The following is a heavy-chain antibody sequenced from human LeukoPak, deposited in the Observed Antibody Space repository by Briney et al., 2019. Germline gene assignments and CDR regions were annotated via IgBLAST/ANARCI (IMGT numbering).Heavy chain of an antibody. J-gene: IGHJ4*02. CDR3: AHTATTRGPFDY. CDR2: IRYDGSNK. Sequence: GGPLRLSCAASGFTFSSYGMHWVRQAPGKGLEWVAFIRYDGSNKYYADSVKGRFTISRDNAKNSLYLQMNSLRAEDTAVYYCAHTATTRGPFDYWGQGTLVTVSS. V-gene: IGHV3-30*02. D-gene: IGHD5-18*01. CDR1: GFTFSSYG.